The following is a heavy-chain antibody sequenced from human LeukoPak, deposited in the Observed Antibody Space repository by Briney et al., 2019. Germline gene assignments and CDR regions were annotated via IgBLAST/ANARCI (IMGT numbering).Heavy chain of an antibody. CDR2: INPNSGGT. Sequence: ASVKVSCKASGYTFTGYYMHWVRQAPGQGLEWMGWINPNSGGTNYAQKFQGRVTMTRDTSISTAYMELSRLRSDDTAVNYCRTDRYGDYGDYIDYWGQGTLVTVSS. CDR1: GYTFTGYY. J-gene: IGHJ4*02. V-gene: IGHV1-2*02. D-gene: IGHD4-17*01. CDR3: RTDRYGDYGDYIDY.